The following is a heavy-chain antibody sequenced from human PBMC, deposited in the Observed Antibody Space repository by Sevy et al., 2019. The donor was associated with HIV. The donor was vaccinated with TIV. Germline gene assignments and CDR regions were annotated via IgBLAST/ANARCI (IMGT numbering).Heavy chain of an antibody. V-gene: IGHV3-21*01. D-gene: IGHD3-10*01. CDR3: AKDGAYYGSDGMDV. CDR2: ISSGSSYI. CDR1: GFTFSYYD. Sequence: GGSLRLSCAASGFTFSYYDLNWVRQAPGKGLEWVSSISSGSSYIYYADSVKGRFTISRDNAENSLFLQMNSLRAEDTAVYSCAKDGAYYGSDGMDVWGQGTTVTVSS. J-gene: IGHJ6*02.